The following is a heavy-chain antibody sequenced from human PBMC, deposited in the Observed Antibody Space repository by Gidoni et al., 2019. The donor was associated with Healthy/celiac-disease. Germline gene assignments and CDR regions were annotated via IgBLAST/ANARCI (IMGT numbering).Heavy chain of an antibody. CDR2: IYYSGST. Sequence: QLQLQESGPGLVTPSETLSLTCTVSGGSLSSSSSYWGWIRQPPGKGLEGMGSIYYSGSTYYNPSLKSRVTISVDTSKNQFSLKLSSVTAADTAVYYCARRRTVTYYFDYWGQGTLVTVSS. D-gene: IGHD4-17*01. CDR3: ARRRTVTYYFDY. CDR1: GGSLSSSSSY. J-gene: IGHJ4*02. V-gene: IGHV4-39*01.